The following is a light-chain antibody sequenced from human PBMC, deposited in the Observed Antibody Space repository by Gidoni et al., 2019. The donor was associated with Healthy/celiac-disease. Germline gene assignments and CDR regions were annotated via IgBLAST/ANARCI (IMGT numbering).Light chain of an antibody. CDR2: KAS. CDR3: QQYNSYLYT. CDR1: QSISSW. Sequence: DIQMTQSPSTLSASVGDRVTITCRASQSISSWLAWYQQTPGKAPKLLIYKASSLESGVASRFSGSGSGTEFTLTISSLQPDDFATYYCQQYNSYLYTFGQGTKLEIK. V-gene: IGKV1-5*03. J-gene: IGKJ2*01.